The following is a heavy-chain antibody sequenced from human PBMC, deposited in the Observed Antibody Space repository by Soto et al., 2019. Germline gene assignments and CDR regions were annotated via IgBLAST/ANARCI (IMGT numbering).Heavy chain of an antibody. CDR1: VLTSRQFLIYQ. CDR3: AKAASTFSTDYKGKGSHFAS. CDR2: ISHDGNKI. V-gene: IGHV3-30*02. D-gene: IGHD3-9*01. Sequence: GSLRLACAVLVLTSRQFLIYQIHWVRQAPGKGLEWVAFISHDGNKIYYSDSLKGRFTISRDNSKNTLYLEMNSLRVEDTAVYFCAKAASTFSTDYKGKGSHFASWGQGTLVTVSS. J-gene: IGHJ4*02.